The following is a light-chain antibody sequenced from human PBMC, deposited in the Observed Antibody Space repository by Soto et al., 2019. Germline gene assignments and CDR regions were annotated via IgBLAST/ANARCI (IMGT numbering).Light chain of an antibody. CDR1: QSVSNNY. V-gene: IGKV3-20*01. CDR2: GAS. J-gene: IGKJ1*01. Sequence: EIVLTQSPGTLSLSPVERATLTCRASQSVSNNYLAWYQQKPGQAPGLLIYGASNRATGIPDRFSGSGSGTDFTLTISRLEPEDFAVYYCQQYGSSGTFGQGTKVEIK. CDR3: QQYGSSGT.